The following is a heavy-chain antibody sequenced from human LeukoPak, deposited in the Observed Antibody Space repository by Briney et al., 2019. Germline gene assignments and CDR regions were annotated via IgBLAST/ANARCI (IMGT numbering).Heavy chain of an antibody. J-gene: IGHJ6*03. V-gene: IGHV3-30*02. CDR1: GFAFSSYG. Sequence: GGSLRLSCAASGFAFSSYGMHWVRQAPGKGLEWVAYIHYDSSTEDYADSVKGRFTISRDNSKNTLFLQMNSLRAEDTAVYYCARVGPWVNPDHYYYYMDVWGKGATVTVSS. CDR2: IHYDSSTE. D-gene: IGHD1-14*01. CDR3: ARVGPWVNPDHYYYYMDV.